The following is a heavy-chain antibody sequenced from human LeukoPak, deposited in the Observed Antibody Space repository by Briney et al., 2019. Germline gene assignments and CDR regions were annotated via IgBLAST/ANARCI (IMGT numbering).Heavy chain of an antibody. CDR1: GGSISSGGYY. CDR2: IYHSGST. CDR3: ARVRITGGYYFDY. V-gene: IGHV4-30-2*01. D-gene: IGHD2-15*01. J-gene: IGHJ4*02. Sequence: SETLSLTCTVSGGSISSGGYYWSWIRQPPGKGLEWIGYIYHSGSTYYNPSLKSRVTISVDRSKNQFSLKLSSVTAADTAVYYCARVRITGGYYFDYWGQGTLVTVSS.